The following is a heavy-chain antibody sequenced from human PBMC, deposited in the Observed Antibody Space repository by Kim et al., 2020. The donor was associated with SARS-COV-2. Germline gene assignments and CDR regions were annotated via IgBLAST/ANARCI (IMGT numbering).Heavy chain of an antibody. CDR3: ARERVLRFLEWLPSPYYYYMDV. CDR2: ISYDGSNK. Sequence: GGSLRLSCAASGFTFSSYAMHWVRQAPGKGLEWVAVISYDGSNKYYADSVKGRFTISRDNSKNTLYLQMNSLRAEDTAVYYCARERVLRFLEWLPSPYYYYMDVWGKGNTVTVSS. J-gene: IGHJ6*03. V-gene: IGHV3-30-3*01. D-gene: IGHD3-3*01. CDR1: GFTFSSYA.